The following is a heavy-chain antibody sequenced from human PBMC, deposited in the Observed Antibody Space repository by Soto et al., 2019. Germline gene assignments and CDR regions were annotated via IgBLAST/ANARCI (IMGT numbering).Heavy chain of an antibody. Sequence: QVQLQESGPGLVKPSGTLSLTCAVSGGSINDGSCWSWVRQPPGKGLVWIGEISHSGSTIYNPYLISRITISVDRSKNQFALKMSSVTAEDTAVYYCAREDARGWQWPDPPKVRGAFDIWGHGTMVTVSS. D-gene: IGHD6-19*01. J-gene: IGHJ3*02. CDR2: ISHSGST. CDR3: AREDARGWQWPDPPKVRGAFDI. V-gene: IGHV4-4*02. CDR1: GGSINDGSC.